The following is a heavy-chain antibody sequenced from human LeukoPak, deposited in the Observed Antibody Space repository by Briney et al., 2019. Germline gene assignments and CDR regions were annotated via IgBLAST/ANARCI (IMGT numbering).Heavy chain of an antibody. Sequence: GESLKISCKGSGYSFTSYWIGWVRQMPGKGLEWMGIIYPGDSDTRYSPSFQGQVTISADKSISTAHLQWSSLKASDTAMYYCARHSVITSRIAARILDYWGQGTLVTVSS. J-gene: IGHJ4*02. CDR1: GYSFTSYW. CDR2: IYPGDSDT. D-gene: IGHD6-6*01. CDR3: ARHSVITSRIAARILDY. V-gene: IGHV5-51*01.